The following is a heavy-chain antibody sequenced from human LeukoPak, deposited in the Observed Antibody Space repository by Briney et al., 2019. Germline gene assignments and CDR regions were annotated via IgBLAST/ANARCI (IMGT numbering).Heavy chain of an antibody. J-gene: IGHJ4*02. V-gene: IGHV3-7*01. CDR2: IKQGGSEK. CDR1: GFTFSSYW. D-gene: IGHD3-3*01. CDR3: ARGRITIFGVALDY. Sequence: GGSLRLSCAASGFTFSSYWMRWVRQAPGKGLEWVANIKQGGSEKYYVDSVKGRFTISRDNAKNSLYLQMNSLRAEDTAVYYCARGRITIFGVALDYWGQGTLVTVSS.